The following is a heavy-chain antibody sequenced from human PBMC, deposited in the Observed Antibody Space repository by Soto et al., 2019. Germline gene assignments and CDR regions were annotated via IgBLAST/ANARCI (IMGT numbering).Heavy chain of an antibody. D-gene: IGHD4-17*01. CDR1: GGSISSSNW. CDR2: IYHSGST. CDR3: ARTINDYGDLNWFDP. Sequence: SETLSLTCAVSGGSISSSNWWSWVRQPPGKGLEWIGEIYHSGSTNYNPSLKSRVTISVDKSKNQFSLKLSSVTAADTAVYYCARTINDYGDLNWFDPWGQGTLVTVSS. J-gene: IGHJ5*02. V-gene: IGHV4-4*02.